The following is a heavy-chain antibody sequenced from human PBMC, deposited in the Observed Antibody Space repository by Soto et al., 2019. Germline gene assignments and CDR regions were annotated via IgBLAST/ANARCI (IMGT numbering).Heavy chain of an antibody. CDR3: ARRAEAAGGYDFWSGYDNSYMDV. D-gene: IGHD3-3*01. V-gene: IGHV5-51*01. CDR2: IYPGDSDT. J-gene: IGHJ6*03. CDR1: GYSFTSYW. Sequence: GESLKISCKGSGYSFTSYWSGWVRQMPGKGLEWMGIIYPGDSDTRYSPSFQGQVTISADKSISTAYLQWSSLKASDTAMYYCARRAEAAGGYDFWSGYDNSYMDVWGKGTTVTVSS.